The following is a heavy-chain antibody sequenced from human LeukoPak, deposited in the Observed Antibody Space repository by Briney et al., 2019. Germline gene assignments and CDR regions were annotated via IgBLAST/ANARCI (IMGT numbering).Heavy chain of an antibody. J-gene: IGHJ4*02. Sequence: SQTLSLTCAISGDSVSSNSASWNWIRQSPSSGLEWLGRTYYRSKWYNDYAVSVKSRITINPDTSKNQFSLQLNSVTPEDTAVYYCAREWTVAGLVDYWGQGTLVTVSS. CDR1: GDSVSSNSAS. V-gene: IGHV6-1*01. CDR3: AREWTVAGLVDY. D-gene: IGHD6-19*01. CDR2: TYYRSKWYN.